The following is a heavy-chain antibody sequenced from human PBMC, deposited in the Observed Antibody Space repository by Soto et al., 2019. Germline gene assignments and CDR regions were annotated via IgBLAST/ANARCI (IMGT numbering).Heavy chain of an antibody. D-gene: IGHD7-27*01. Sequence: GASVKVSCKASGYTFTGYYMHWVRQAPGQGLEWMGWINPNSGGTNYAQKFQGWVTMTKDTSISTAYMEMSRLRSDDTAVYYFARWGKLGIVGQFYYYYYGMDVWGQGTTVTVSS. V-gene: IGHV1-2*04. CDR1: GYTFTGYY. CDR2: INPNSGGT. J-gene: IGHJ6*02. CDR3: ARWGKLGIVGQFYYYYYGMDV.